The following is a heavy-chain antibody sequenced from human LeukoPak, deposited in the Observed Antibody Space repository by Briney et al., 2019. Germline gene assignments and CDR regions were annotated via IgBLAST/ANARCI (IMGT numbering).Heavy chain of an antibody. CDR3: ARDFLVTSGDYGMDV. J-gene: IGHJ6*02. CDR1: GYTFTSYG. V-gene: IGHV1-18*01. Sequence: ASVKVSCKASGYTFTSYGISWVRQAPRQGLEWMGWISAYNGNTNYAQKLRGRVTITTDTSTSTAYMERRSLRSDDTAVYYCARDFLVTSGDYGMDVWGQGTTVTVSS. CDR2: ISAYNGNT. D-gene: IGHD4-11*01.